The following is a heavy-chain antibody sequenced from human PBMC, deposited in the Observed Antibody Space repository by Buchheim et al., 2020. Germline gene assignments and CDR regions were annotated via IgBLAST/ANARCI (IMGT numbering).Heavy chain of an antibody. CDR1: GFTFSSYA. CDR3: AGGVAARDAFDI. CDR2: ITYDGSNK. D-gene: IGHD6-6*01. Sequence: QVQLVESGGGVVQPGRSLRLSCAASGFTFSSYAMHWVRQAPGKGLEWVSVITYDGSNKYYADSVKGRFTISRGNSKNTLYLKMQRERAEDTAVYYCAGGVAARDAFDIWGQGT. V-gene: IGHV3-30*04. J-gene: IGHJ3*02.